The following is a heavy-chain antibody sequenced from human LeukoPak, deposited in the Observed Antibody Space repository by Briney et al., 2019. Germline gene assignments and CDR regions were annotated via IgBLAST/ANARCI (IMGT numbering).Heavy chain of an antibody. CDR2: IYYSGST. CDR1: GGSISSSSYY. CDR3: ARAPGKYYDILTGYYQNAFDI. J-gene: IGHJ3*02. Sequence: PSETLSLTCTVSGGSISSSSYYWGWIRQPPGKGLEWIGSIYYSGSTYYNPSLKSRVTISVDTSKNQFSLKLSSVTAADTAVYYCARAPGKYYDILTGYYQNAFDIWGQGTMVTVSS. D-gene: IGHD3-9*01. V-gene: IGHV4-39*01.